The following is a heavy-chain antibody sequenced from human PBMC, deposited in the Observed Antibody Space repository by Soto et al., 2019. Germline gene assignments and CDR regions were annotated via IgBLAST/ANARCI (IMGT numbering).Heavy chain of an antibody. CDR2: IYPGDSDT. CDR1: GYSFTSYW. J-gene: IGHJ6*02. CDR3: ATTYCDFWSGHYYYYGMDV. D-gene: IGHD3-3*01. Sequence: GESLKISCKGSGYSFTSYWIGWVRQMPGKGLEWMGIIYPGDSDTRYSPSFQGQVTISADKSISTAYLQWSSLKASDTAMYYCATTYCDFWSGHYYYYGMDVWAQGTTVTVSS. V-gene: IGHV5-51*01.